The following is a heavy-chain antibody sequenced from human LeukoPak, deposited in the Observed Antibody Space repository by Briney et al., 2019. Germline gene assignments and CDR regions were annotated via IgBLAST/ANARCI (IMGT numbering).Heavy chain of an antibody. V-gene: IGHV3-43*01. CDR2: AGWAGGTT. J-gene: IGHJ4*02. D-gene: IGHD3-10*02. CDR1: GFNFDRYT. Sequence: GGSLRHSCATSGFNFDRYTIHWVRQAPGKGLEWVSLAGWAGGTTFYSDSVRGRFTISRDSGRKSVYLQMNSLTTDDTAFYFCAKELDTMFFDYWGQGALVTVSS. CDR3: AKELDTMFFDY.